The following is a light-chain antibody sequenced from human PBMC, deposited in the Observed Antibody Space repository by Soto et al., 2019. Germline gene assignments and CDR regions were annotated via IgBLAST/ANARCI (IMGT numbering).Light chain of an antibody. J-gene: IGLJ2*01. CDR2: GNS. CDR1: SSNIGAGYD. V-gene: IGLV1-40*01. CDR3: QSYDSSLSGVV. Sequence: QLVLTQPPSVSGAPGDRVTISCTGSSSNIGAGYDVHWYQQLPGTAPKLLIYGNSNRPSGVPDRFSGSKSGTSASLAITGLQAEDEADYYCQSYDSSLSGVVFGGGTKLTVL.